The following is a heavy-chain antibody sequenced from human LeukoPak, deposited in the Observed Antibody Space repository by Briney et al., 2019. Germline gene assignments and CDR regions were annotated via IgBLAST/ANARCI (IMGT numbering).Heavy chain of an antibody. J-gene: IGHJ4*02. CDR1: GGSISSYY. V-gene: IGHV4-59*01. CDR2: IYYSGST. CDR3: ARAVHRGYSSSWRRVPYFDY. Sequence: PSETLSLTCTVSGGSISSYYWSWIRQPPGKGLEWIGYIYYSGSTNYNPSLKGRVTISVDTSKNQFSLKLSSVTAADTAVYYCARAVHRGYSSSWRRVPYFDYWGQGTLVTVSS. D-gene: IGHD6-13*01.